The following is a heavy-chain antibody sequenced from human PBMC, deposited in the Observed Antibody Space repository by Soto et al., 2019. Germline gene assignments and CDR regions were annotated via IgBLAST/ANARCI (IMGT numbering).Heavy chain of an antibody. Sequence: QVQLVESGGGVVQPGRSLRLSCAASGFTFSSYGMHWVRQAPGKGLEWVAVIWYDGSNKYYADSVKGRFTISRDNSKNTLYLQMNSLRAEDTAVYYCARDWVYSSPSFNAFDIWGQGTMVTVSS. J-gene: IGHJ3*02. D-gene: IGHD6-13*01. CDR1: GFTFSSYG. V-gene: IGHV3-33*01. CDR2: IWYDGSNK. CDR3: ARDWVYSSPSFNAFDI.